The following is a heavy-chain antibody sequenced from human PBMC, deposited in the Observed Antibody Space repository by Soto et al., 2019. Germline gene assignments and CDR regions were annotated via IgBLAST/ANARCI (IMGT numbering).Heavy chain of an antibody. J-gene: IGHJ4*02. CDR2: ISGSGGST. D-gene: IGHD6-13*01. CDR1: GFTFSNYA. V-gene: IGHV3-23*01. CDR3: ARRGPGTYFDY. Sequence: EVQLLESGGGLVQPGGSLRLSCAASGFTFSNYAMRWVRQAPGKGLEWVSAISGSGGSTYYADSVKGRFTISRDNSKHTLYLQMNSLRAEDTAVYYCARRGPGTYFDYWGQGTLVTVSS.